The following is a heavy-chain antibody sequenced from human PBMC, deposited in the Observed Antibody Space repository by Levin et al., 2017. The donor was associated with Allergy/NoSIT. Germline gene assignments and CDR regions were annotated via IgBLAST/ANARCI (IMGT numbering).Heavy chain of an antibody. J-gene: IGHJ4*02. CDR3: ARGKRGYSGYDHFDY. V-gene: IGHV1-69*01. Sequence: KISCKASGGTFSSYAISWVRQAPGQGLEWMGGIIPIFGTANYAQKFQGRVTITADESTSTAYMELSSLRSEDTAVYYCARGKRGYSGYDHFDYWGQGTLVTVSS. CDR2: IIPIFGTA. CDR1: GGTFSSYA. D-gene: IGHD5-12*01.